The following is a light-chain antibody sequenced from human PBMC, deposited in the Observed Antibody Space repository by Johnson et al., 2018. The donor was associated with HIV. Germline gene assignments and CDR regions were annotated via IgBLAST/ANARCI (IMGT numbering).Light chain of an antibody. CDR1: SSNIGNNF. J-gene: IGLJ1*01. Sequence: QSVLTQPPSVSAAPGQKVTVSCSGSSSNIGNNFVSWYQQVPGTAPKLLIYDTDKRPSGIPDRFSGSTSDTSATLGISGLQTGDEADYYCGTWDNSLSSGVLGSGTKVTVL. CDR3: GTWDNSLSSGV. CDR2: DTD. V-gene: IGLV1-51*01.